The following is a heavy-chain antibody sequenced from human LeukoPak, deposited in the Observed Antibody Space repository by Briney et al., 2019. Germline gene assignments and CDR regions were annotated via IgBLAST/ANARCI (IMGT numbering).Heavy chain of an antibody. CDR1: GGSISSGSYY. CDR3: AREFPLGYCSGGNCYPVYFDY. Sequence: SETQSLTCTVSGGSISSGSYYWSWIRQPPGKGLEWIGYIYYSGSTNYNPSLKSRVTISVDTSKNQFSLKLNSVTAADTAVYYCAREFPLGYCSGGNCYPVYFDYWGQGTLVTVSS. CDR2: IYYSGST. V-gene: IGHV4-61*01. D-gene: IGHD2-15*01. J-gene: IGHJ4*02.